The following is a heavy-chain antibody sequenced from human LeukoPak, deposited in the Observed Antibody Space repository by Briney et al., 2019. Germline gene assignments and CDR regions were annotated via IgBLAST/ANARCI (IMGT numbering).Heavy chain of an antibody. D-gene: IGHD4-17*01. V-gene: IGHV1-2*02. J-gene: IGHJ5*02. Sequence: ASVKVSCKASGYTFTGYYIHWVRQAPGKGLEWMGWINPNSGGRDYAQKFQGRVTMTRDTSISTAYMELSRLTSDDTAVYYCARTTGYGDYAARLDPWGQGTLVTVSS. CDR2: INPNSGGR. CDR3: ARTTGYGDYAARLDP. CDR1: GYTFTGYY.